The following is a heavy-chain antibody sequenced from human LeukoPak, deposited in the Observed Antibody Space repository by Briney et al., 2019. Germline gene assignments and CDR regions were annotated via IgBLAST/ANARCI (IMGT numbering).Heavy chain of an antibody. V-gene: IGHV3-7*03. Sequence: TGGSLRLPCAASGFTFSSYWMSWVRQAPGKGLEWVANIKQDGSEKYYVDSVKGRFTISRDNAKNSLYLQMNSLRAEDTAVYYCARGYRYSGSYFRYFDYWGQGTLVTVSS. J-gene: IGHJ4*02. CDR2: IKQDGSEK. CDR1: GFTFSSYW. CDR3: ARGYRYSGSYFRYFDY. D-gene: IGHD1-26*01.